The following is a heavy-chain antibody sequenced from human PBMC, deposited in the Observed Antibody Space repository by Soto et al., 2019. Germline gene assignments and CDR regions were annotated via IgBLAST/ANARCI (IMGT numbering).Heavy chain of an antibody. V-gene: IGHV2-5*01. J-gene: IGHJ4*02. CDR3: AHRILRTVFGLVTTTAIYFDF. D-gene: IGHD3-3*01. CDR1: GFSLTTSGVG. CDR2: IYWYDDK. Sequence: QITLNESGPTVVKPAETLTLTCTFSGFSLTTSGVGVGWIRQSPGKAPEWLALIYWYDDKRYSASLKSRLTTTKDTSKNRVVLTMASVDPADTATYYCAHRILRTVFGLVTTTAIYFDFWGQGTPVVVSS.